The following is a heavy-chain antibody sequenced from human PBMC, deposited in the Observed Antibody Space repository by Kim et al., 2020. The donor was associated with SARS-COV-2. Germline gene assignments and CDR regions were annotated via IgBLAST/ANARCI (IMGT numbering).Heavy chain of an antibody. CDR3: TRIPGTTLALWVAFDV. V-gene: IGHV3-73*01. CDR2: IRSKVYSYAT. J-gene: IGHJ3*01. CDR1: GFTFSDSP. Sequence: GGSLRLSCAASGFTFSDSPIHWVRQASGKGLEWVGRIRSKVYSYATLYAASVKGRFTISRDDSESTAYLQMNSLKTEDTVVDYFTRIPGTTLALWVAFDV. D-gene: IGHD1-1*01.